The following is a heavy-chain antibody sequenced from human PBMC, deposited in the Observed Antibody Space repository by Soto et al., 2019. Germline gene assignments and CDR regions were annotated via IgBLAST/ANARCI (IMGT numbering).Heavy chain of an antibody. D-gene: IGHD3-22*01. CDR3: ARDPGNYYDSSGYYPPLSFDI. Sequence: SLRLSCAASGFTFSSYSMNWVRQAPGKGLEWVSSISSSSSYIYYADSVKGRFTISRDNAKNSLYLQMNSLRAEDTAVYYCARDPGNYYDSSGYYPPLSFDIWGQGTMVTVSS. J-gene: IGHJ3*02. CDR1: GFTFSSYS. V-gene: IGHV3-21*01. CDR2: ISSSSSYI.